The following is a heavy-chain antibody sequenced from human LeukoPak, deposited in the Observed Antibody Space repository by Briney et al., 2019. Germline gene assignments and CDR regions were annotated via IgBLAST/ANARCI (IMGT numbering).Heavy chain of an antibody. V-gene: IGHV3-64*01. J-gene: IGHJ4*02. D-gene: IGHD5-18*01. CDR1: GFTFSSYA. Sequence: PGGSLRLSCAASGFTFSSYAMHWVRQAPGKGLEYVSAISSNGGSTYYANSVKGRFTISRDNSKNTLYLQMGSLRAEDMAVYYCARGYSYGYLDYWGQGTLVTVSS. CDR3: ARGYSYGYLDY. CDR2: ISSNGGST.